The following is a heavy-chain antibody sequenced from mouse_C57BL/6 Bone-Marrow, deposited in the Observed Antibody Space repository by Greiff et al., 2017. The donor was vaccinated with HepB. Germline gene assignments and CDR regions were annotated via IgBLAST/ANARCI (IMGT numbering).Heavy chain of an antibody. D-gene: IGHD2-3*01. CDR2: ISSGSSTI. V-gene: IGHV5-17*01. J-gene: IGHJ2*01. Sequence: EVKLVESGGGLVKPGGSLKLSCAASGFTFSDYGMHWVRQAPEKGLEWVAYISSGSSTIYYADTVKGRFTISRDNAKNTLFLQMTSLRSEDTAMYYCARGRQNGGYLYYFDYWGQGTTLTVPS. CDR1: GFTFSDYG. CDR3: ARGRQNGGYLYYFDY.